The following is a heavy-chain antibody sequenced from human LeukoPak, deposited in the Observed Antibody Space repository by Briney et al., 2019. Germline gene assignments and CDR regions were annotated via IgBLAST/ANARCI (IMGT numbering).Heavy chain of an antibody. V-gene: IGHV1-8*01. CDR2: MNPNSGNT. Sequence: ASVKVSCKASGYTFTSYDINWVRQATGQGLEWMGWMNPNSGNTGYAQKFQGRVTMTRNTSISTAYMELSSLRSEDTAVYYCARDEVPFGGVIYDYWGQGTLVTVSS. CDR3: ARDEVPFGGVIYDY. J-gene: IGHJ4*02. D-gene: IGHD3-16*02. CDR1: GYTFTSYD.